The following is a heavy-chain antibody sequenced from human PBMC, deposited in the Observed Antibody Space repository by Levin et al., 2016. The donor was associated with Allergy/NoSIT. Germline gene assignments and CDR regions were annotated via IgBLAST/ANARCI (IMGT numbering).Heavy chain of an antibody. CDR3: ARLRHSSGWYLEEDY. D-gene: IGHD6-19*01. CDR2: INPSGGST. V-gene: IGHV1-46*01. Sequence: ASVKVSCKASGYTFTSYYMHWVRQAPGQGLEWMGIINPSGGSTSYAQKFQGRVTMTRDTSTSTVYMELSSLRSEDTAVYYCARLRHSSGWYLEEDYWGQGTLVTVSS. CDR1: GYTFTSYY. J-gene: IGHJ4*02.